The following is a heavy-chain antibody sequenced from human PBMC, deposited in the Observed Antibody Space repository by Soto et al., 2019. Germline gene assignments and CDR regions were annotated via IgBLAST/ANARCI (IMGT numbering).Heavy chain of an antibody. Sequence: QVQLVQSGAEVKMPGDSVNVSRKASGYTFANYAMHWVRQAPGQRLEWMGWINAAIGNTKYSQKFQGSVTITRDTSANTAYMELSSLRSEDTAVYYCARRNVYGSGSYSFDYWGQGTLVTVSS. CDR1: GYTFANYA. CDR2: INAAIGNT. J-gene: IGHJ4*02. D-gene: IGHD3-10*01. CDR3: ARRNVYGSGSYSFDY. V-gene: IGHV1-3*01.